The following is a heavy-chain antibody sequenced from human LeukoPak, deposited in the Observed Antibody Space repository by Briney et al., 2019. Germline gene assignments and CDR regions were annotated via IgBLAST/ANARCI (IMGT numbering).Heavy chain of an antibody. Sequence: GGSLRLSCAASGFTFSSYSMNWVRQTPGKGLEWVSSISSSSSYIYYADSVKGRFTISRDNAKNSLYLQMNSLRAEDTAVYYCARDSPAPTFDYWGQGTLVTVSS. V-gene: IGHV3-21*01. CDR2: ISSSSSYI. D-gene: IGHD2-2*01. CDR3: ARDSPAPTFDY. J-gene: IGHJ4*02. CDR1: GFTFSSYS.